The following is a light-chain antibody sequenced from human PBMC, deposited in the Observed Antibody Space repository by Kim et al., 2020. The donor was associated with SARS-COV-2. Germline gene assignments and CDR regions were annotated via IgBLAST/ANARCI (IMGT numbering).Light chain of an antibody. CDR1: ALQKQY. CDR3: QSADSSGTYHVV. CDR2: KDS. V-gene: IGLV3-25*03. J-gene: IGLJ2*01. Sequence: PGRTARITCSGDALQKQYAYWYQQKPGQAPVLVIYKDSERPSGIPERFSGSSSGTTVTLTISGVQAEDEADYYCQSADSSGTYHVVFGGGTQLTVL.